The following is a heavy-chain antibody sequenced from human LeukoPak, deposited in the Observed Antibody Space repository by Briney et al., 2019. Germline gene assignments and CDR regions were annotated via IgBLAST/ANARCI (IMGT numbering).Heavy chain of an antibody. CDR3: AKHMITFLTPGDY. Sequence: PGRSLRLSCAASGFTFSSYGMHWVRQAPGKGLEWVAVISYDGSNKYYADSVKGRFTISRDNSKNTLYLQMNSLRAEDTAVYYCAKHMITFLTPGDYWGQGTLVTVSS. J-gene: IGHJ4*02. CDR1: GFTFSSYG. V-gene: IGHV3-30*18. D-gene: IGHD3-16*01. CDR2: ISYDGSNK.